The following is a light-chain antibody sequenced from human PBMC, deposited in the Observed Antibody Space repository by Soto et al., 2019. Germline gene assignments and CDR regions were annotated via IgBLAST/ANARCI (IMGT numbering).Light chain of an antibody. CDR3: LQDNNYPWT. J-gene: IGKJ1*01. CDR2: SIS. V-gene: IGKV1-6*01. CDR1: QAIRND. Sequence: AIQMTQSPSSLSASVGDRGTITCRASQAIRNDLGWYQQKPGKAPTLLIYSISTLHSGVPSRFSGSGSGTDFTLTISSLQPEDFATYYCLQDNNYPWTFGQGTRVEIK.